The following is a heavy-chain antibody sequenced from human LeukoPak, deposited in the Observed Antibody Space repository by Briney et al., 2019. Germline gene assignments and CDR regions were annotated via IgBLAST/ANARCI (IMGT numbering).Heavy chain of an antibody. Sequence: GASVKVSCKVSGYTLTELSMHWVRQAPGRGLEWMGGFDPEDGETIYAQKFQGRVTMTEDTSTDTAYMELSSLRSEDTAVYYCATAKYYDYVWGLGAFDIWGQGTMVTVSS. D-gene: IGHD3-16*01. CDR3: ATAKYYDYVWGLGAFDI. J-gene: IGHJ3*02. CDR1: GYTLTELS. CDR2: FDPEDGET. V-gene: IGHV1-24*01.